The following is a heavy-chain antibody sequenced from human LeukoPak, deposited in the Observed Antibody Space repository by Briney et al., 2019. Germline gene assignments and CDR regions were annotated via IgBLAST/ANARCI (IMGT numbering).Heavy chain of an antibody. D-gene: IGHD3-9*01. Sequence: PGGSLRLSCAASGFTFSSYGMHWVRQAPGKGLEWVAVIWYDGSNKYYADSVKGRFTISRDNSKNTLYLQMNSLRAEDTAVYYCARAYYDILTGYLGLGLDYWGQGTLVTVSS. J-gene: IGHJ4*02. V-gene: IGHV3-30*19. CDR2: IWYDGSNK. CDR1: GFTFSSYG. CDR3: ARAYYDILTGYLGLGLDY.